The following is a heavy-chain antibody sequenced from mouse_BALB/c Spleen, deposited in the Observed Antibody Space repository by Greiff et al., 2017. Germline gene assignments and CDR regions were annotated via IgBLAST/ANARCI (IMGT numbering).Heavy chain of an antibody. V-gene: IGHV14-1*02. D-gene: IGHD2-4*01. J-gene: IGHJ3*01. CDR3: ASGDYGSCAY. Sequence: EVQLQQSGAELVRPGALVKLSCKASGFNIKDYYMHWVKQRPEQGLEWIGWIDPENGNTIYDPKFQGKASITADTSSNTAYLQLSSLTSEDTAVYYCASGDYGSCAYWGQGTLVTVSA. CDR2: IDPENGNT. CDR1: GFNIKDYY.